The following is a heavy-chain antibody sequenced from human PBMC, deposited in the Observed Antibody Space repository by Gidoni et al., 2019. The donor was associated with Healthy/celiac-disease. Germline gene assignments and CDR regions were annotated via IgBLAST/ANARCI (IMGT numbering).Heavy chain of an antibody. Sequence: EVQLVESGGGLVKPVGSLRLSCAASGFTFSSYTLNWSRQSPGKGLEWVSSISSSSSYIYYADSVKGRFTISRDNAKNSLYLQRNSLRAEDTAVYYCARDTPCGGDCSTLLEHYYYYGMDVWGQGTTVTVSS. V-gene: IGHV3-21*01. CDR2: ISSSSSYI. CDR3: ARDTPCGGDCSTLLEHYYYYGMDV. CDR1: GFTFSSYT. D-gene: IGHD2-21*01. J-gene: IGHJ6*02.